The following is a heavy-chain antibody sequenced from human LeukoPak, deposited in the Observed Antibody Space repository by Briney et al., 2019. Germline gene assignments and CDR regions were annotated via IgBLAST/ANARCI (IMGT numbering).Heavy chain of an antibody. CDR1: GFTFSSYA. Sequence: GGSLRLSCAASGFTFSSYAMSWVRQAPGKGLEWVSAISGSGGSTYYADSVMGRFTISRDSSENTLHLQMNSLRAEDTAVYYCARREIRGRLAFDIWGQGTMVTVSS. J-gene: IGHJ3*02. D-gene: IGHD3-16*01. CDR3: ARREIRGRLAFDI. V-gene: IGHV3-23*01. CDR2: ISGSGGST.